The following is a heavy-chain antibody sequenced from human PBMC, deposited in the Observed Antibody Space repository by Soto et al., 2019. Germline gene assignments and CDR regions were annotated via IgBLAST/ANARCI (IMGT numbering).Heavy chain of an antibody. CDR3: ARDSSGPLGNYYYKYGLDV. CDR2: IYTGGST. CDR1: GFTVSTKY. V-gene: IGHV3-66*01. D-gene: IGHD3-3*02. J-gene: IGHJ6*02. Sequence: VQLVESGGGLVQPGGSLRLSCAVSGFTVSTKYMSWVRQAPGKGLEWVSVIYTGGSTYYAGSVKGRFTISRDDSKNTVPLQMNSLRAEDTAVYYCARDSSGPLGNYYYKYGLDVWGQGTTVTVS.